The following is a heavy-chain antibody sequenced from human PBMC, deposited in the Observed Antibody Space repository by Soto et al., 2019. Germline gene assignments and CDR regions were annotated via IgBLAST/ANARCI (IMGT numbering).Heavy chain of an antibody. CDR2: IWYDGSIQ. D-gene: IGHD3-9*01. Sequence: GGSLRLSCTASGFTLSVYGMHWVRQAPGGGLEWVSLIWYDGSIQYYADSVKGRSTVSRDNSRNTLYLQMNSLRADDTAVYYCARDVSGLGPVVGYYYGMDVWGQGTTVTVSS. CDR1: GFTLSVYG. J-gene: IGHJ6*02. CDR3: ARDVSGLGPVVGYYYGMDV. V-gene: IGHV3-33*01.